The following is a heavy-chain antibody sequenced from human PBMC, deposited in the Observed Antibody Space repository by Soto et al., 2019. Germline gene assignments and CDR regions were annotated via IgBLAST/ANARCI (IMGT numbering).Heavy chain of an antibody. CDR1: GFTFDDYA. CDR2: ISWNSGKI. CDR3: AKAHDSSGWYNNWFHP. J-gene: IGHJ5*02. Sequence: EVQLVESGGCLVQPGRSLRLSCEASGFTFDDYAMHWVRQAPGKGLEWVSGISWNSGKIHYADSVRGRFTISRDNAQNSLYLQMNSLRPEDTAFYYCAKAHDSSGWYNNWFHPWGQGTLVTVSS. V-gene: IGHV3-9*01. D-gene: IGHD6-19*01.